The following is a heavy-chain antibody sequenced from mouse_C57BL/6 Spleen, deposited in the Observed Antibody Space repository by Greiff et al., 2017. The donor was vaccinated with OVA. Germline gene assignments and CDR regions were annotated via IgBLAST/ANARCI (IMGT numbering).Heavy chain of an antibody. J-gene: IGHJ4*01. V-gene: IGHV1-22*01. CDR1: GYTFTDYN. CDR3: APVVAKGYAMDY. D-gene: IGHD1-1*01. Sequence: VQLQQSGPELVKPGASVKMSCKASGYTFTDYNMHWVKQSHGKSLEWIGYINPNNGGTSYNQKFKGKATLTVNKSSSTAYMELRSLTSEDSAVYYCAPVVAKGYAMDYWGQGTLVTVSS. CDR2: INPNNGGT.